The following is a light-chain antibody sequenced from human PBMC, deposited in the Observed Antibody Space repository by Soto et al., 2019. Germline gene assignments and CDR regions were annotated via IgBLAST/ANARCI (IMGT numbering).Light chain of an antibody. CDR2: GSA. CDR1: QSVRGCY. J-gene: IGKJ1*01. V-gene: IGKV3-20*01. Sequence: IVLTQSPGTLSWSPGERATLSCRSSQSVRGCYLAWYQHKPGQAPRLLIYGSASSATGIPDRVSGSGSVTDFTLNINRLAPEDFAVYYCQQYCTSPLPFGQGNKGEIK. CDR3: QQYCTSPLP.